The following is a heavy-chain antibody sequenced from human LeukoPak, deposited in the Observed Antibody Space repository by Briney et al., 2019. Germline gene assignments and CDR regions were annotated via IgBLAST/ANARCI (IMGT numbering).Heavy chain of an antibody. V-gene: IGHV3-21*01. D-gene: IGHD3-22*01. Sequence: KSGGSLRLSCAASGFTVSSYSMNWVRQAPGKGLEWVSSISSSSSCIYYADSVKGRFTISRDNAKNSLYLQMNSLRAEDTAVYYCARATTYYYDSSGLDSDYFDYWGQGTLVTVSS. CDR1: GFTVSSYS. CDR2: ISSSSSCI. CDR3: ARATTYYYDSSGLDSDYFDY. J-gene: IGHJ4*02.